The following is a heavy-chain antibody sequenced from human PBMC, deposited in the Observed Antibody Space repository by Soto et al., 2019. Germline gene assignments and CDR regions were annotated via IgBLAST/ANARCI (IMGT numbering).Heavy chain of an antibody. CDR3: ACIFSGGYSYGFSYYGMDV. J-gene: IGHJ6*02. D-gene: IGHD5-18*01. CDR2: IFYSGST. Sequence: SETLSLTCTVSGGSISSSSYYWGWIRQPPGKGLEWIGSIFYSGSTYYNPSLKSRVTISVDTSKNQISLKLSSVTAADTAVYYCACIFSGGYSYGFSYYGMDVWSQGTTVTVSS. V-gene: IGHV4-39*01. CDR1: GGSISSSSYY.